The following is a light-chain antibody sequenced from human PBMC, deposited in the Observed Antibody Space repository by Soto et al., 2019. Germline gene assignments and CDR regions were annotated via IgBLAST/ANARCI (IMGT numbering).Light chain of an antibody. CDR2: LEGSGNY. CDR3: ETRDSNIGV. V-gene: IGLV4-60*03. Sequence: QPVLTQSSSASASLGSSVKLNCSLDSGHTSHIIAWHQQQPGQAPRYLMKLEGSGNYNKGSGVPDRFSGSSSGADRYLTISNLQSEDEADYYCETRDSNIGVFGEGTQLTVL. J-gene: IGLJ7*01. CDR1: SGHTSHI.